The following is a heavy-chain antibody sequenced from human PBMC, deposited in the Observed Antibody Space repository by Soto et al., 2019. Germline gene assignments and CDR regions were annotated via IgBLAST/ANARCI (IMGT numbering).Heavy chain of an antibody. D-gene: IGHD3-9*01. J-gene: IGHJ4*02. V-gene: IGHV1-24*01. CDR2: FDPEDGET. Sequence: GASVKVSCKVSGYTLTELSMHWVRQAPGKGLEWMGGFDPEDGETIYAQKFQGRVTMTEDTSTDTAYMELSSLRSEDTAVYYCATVTGPPYYDILTGYSYWGQGTLVTVS. CDR3: ATVTGPPYYDILTGYSY. CDR1: GYTLTELS.